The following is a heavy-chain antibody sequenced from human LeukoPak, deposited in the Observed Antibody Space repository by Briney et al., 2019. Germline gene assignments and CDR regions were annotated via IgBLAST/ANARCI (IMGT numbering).Heavy chain of an antibody. CDR1: GFTFSTYA. V-gene: IGHV3-23*01. CDR2: ISGSGSST. CDR3: AKGRSISGWYVGAD. D-gene: IGHD6-19*01. J-gene: IGHJ4*02. Sequence: RGSLRLSCAASGFTFSTYAMSWVRQAPGKGLEWVSAISGSGSSTYYADSVKGRITISRDNSENTLYLQMNSLRGEDTAIYYCAKGRSISGWYVGADWGQGTLVTVSS.